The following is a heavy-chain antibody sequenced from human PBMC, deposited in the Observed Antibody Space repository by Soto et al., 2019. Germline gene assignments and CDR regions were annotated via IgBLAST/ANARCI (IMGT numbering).Heavy chain of an antibody. CDR1: GGSISSSSYY. CDR3: ARRWGYSFDC. J-gene: IGHJ4*02. V-gene: IGHV4-39*01. D-gene: IGHD7-27*01. Sequence: SETLSLTCTVSGGSISSSSYYWGWIRQPPGKGLEWIGSIYYSGSTYYNPSLKSRVTISVDTSKNQFSLKLSSVTAAETAVYYCARRWGYSFDCWGQGTLVTVSS. CDR2: IYYSGST.